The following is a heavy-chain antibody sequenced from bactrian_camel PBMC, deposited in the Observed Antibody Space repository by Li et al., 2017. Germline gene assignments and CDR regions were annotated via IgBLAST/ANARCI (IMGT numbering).Heavy chain of an antibody. CDR1: GDTSRTHC. V-gene: IGHV3S55*01. CDR3: AADSKPWLLQQERNYNH. D-gene: IGHD2*01. CDR2: SDGAGTV. Sequence: HVQLVESGGGSAQAGGSLTLSCVASGDTSRTHCMAWFRQAPGKEREGVAASDGAGTVGYADFVKGRFTISKDNAKNTLYLQMNSLKPEDTAMYYCAADSKPWLLQQERNYNHWGQGTQVTVS. J-gene: IGHJ4*01.